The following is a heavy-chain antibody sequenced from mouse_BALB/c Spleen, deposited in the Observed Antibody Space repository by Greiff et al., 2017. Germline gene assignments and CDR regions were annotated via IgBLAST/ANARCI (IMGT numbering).Heavy chain of an antibody. Sequence: EVKLVESGGGLVKPGGSLKLSCAASGFTFSSYTMSWVRQTPEKRLEWVATISSGGSYTYYPDSVKGRFTISRDNAKNTLYLQMSSLKSEDTAMYYCTHAPDRAMDYWGQGTSVTASS. D-gene: IGHD3-2*01. CDR3: THAPDRAMDY. CDR2: ISSGGSYT. CDR1: GFTFSSYT. J-gene: IGHJ4*01. V-gene: IGHV5-6-4*01.